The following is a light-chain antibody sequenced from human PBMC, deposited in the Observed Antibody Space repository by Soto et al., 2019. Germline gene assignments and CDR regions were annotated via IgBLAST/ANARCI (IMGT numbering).Light chain of an antibody. Sequence: DIQMTQSPSSLSASVGDRVTITCRASQGISNYLAWYQQKPGKVPKLLIYAASTLQSGVPSRFSGSGSGTDFTLTISSLQPEDVATYYCQKYNSAHPNLTLGGGTKVEIK. CDR2: AAS. CDR1: QGISNY. CDR3: QKYNSAHPNLT. J-gene: IGKJ4*01. V-gene: IGKV1-27*01.